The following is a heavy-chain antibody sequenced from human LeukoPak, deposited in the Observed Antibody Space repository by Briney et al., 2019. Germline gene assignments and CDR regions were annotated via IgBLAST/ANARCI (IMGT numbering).Heavy chain of an antibody. CDR1: GFTFSDYW. V-gene: IGHV3-7*01. CDR2: IKQDGSAK. Sequence: GGSLRLSCTASGFTFSDYWMTWVRQAPGKGLEWVANIKQDGSAKYYVDSVKGRFTISRDNAKNSLYLQMDSLRVEDTATYFCARWRGSTSERSDYWGQGTLVTVSS. J-gene: IGHJ4*02. D-gene: IGHD2-2*01. CDR3: ARWRGSTSERSDY.